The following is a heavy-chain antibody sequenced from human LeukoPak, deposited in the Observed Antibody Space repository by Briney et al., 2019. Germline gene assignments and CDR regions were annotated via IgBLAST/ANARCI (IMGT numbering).Heavy chain of an antibody. D-gene: IGHD4-17*01. CDR2: IYSGGSL. CDR1: GFTVGSNY. J-gene: IGHJ2*01. CDR3: ARAPTGQWFFDL. V-gene: IGHV3-66*01. Sequence: GGSLRLSCAASGFTVGSNYMSWVRQAPGKGLEWVSVIYSGGSLYYADSVKGRFTISRDNSKNTLYLQMNSLRAEDTTVYYCARAPTGQWFFDLWGRGTLVTVSS.